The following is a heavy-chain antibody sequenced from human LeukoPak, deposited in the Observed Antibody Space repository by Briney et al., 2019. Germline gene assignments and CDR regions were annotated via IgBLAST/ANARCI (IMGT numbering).Heavy chain of an antibody. J-gene: IGHJ5*02. Sequence: SQTLSLTCAISGDSVSSNSVTWNWIRQSPSRGLEWLGRTYYRSTWYNDYAVPVRGQITVNPDTSKNQISLHLNSVTPEDTAVYYCARRLTQYDCFDPWGQGILVTVSS. D-gene: IGHD2-2*01. CDR1: GDSVSSNSVT. CDR2: TYYRSTWYN. CDR3: ARRLTQYDCFDP. V-gene: IGHV6-1*01.